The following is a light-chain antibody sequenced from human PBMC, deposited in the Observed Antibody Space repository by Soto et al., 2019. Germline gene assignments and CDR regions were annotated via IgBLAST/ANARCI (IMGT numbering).Light chain of an antibody. Sequence: AIRMTQSPSSLSASTGDRVTITCRASQGISSYFAWYQQKPGKAPKLLIYAASTLQSGVPSRFSGSGSGTDFTLTISCLQSEDFATYYCQQYYSYSWTFGQGTKVEIK. V-gene: IGKV1-8*01. CDR2: AAS. CDR1: QGISSY. J-gene: IGKJ1*01. CDR3: QQYYSYSWT.